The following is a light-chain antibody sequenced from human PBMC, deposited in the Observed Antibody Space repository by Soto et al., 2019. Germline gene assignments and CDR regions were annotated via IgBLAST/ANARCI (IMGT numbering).Light chain of an antibody. V-gene: IGLV2-14*01. CDR2: EVS. CDR1: SSDVGGYNY. CDR3: SSYTSSSTFA. Sequence: QSVLTQPASVSGSPGQSITISCTGTSSDVGGYNYVSWYQQHPGKAPKLMIYEVSNRPSGVSNHFSGSKSGNTASLTISGLQAEDEADYYCSSYTSSSTFAFGTGTKVTVL. J-gene: IGLJ1*01.